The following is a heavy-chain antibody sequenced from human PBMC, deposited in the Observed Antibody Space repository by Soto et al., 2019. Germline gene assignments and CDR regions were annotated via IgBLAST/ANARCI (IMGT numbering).Heavy chain of an antibody. J-gene: IGHJ6*02. Sequence: PGGSLRLSCAASGFTFSSYEMNWVRQAPGKGLGWVSYISSSGSTIYYADSVKGRFTIPRDNAKNSLYLQMNSLRAEDTAVYYCARDMGIQLWPNYYYYYGMDVWGQGTTVTVSS. D-gene: IGHD5-18*01. CDR3: ARDMGIQLWPNYYYYYGMDV. CDR1: GFTFSSYE. V-gene: IGHV3-48*03. CDR2: ISSSGSTI.